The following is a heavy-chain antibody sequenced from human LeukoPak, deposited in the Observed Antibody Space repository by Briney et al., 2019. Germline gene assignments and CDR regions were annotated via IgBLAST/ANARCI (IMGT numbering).Heavy chain of an antibody. CDR3: ARDSVHGLRGEVYCGGDCYYYYYYGMDV. CDR1: GGSISSSNW. V-gene: IGHV4-4*02. CDR2: IYHSGST. D-gene: IGHD2-21*02. J-gene: IGHJ6*02. Sequence: SETLSLTCAVSGGSISSSNWWSWVRQPPGKGLEWIGEIYHSGSTNYNPSLKSRVTISVDKSKNQFSLKLSSVTAADTAVYYCARDSVHGLRGEVYCGGDCYYYYYYGMDVWGQGTTVTVSS.